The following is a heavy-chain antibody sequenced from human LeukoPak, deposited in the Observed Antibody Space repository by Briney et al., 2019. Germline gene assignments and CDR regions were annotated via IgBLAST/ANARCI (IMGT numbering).Heavy chain of an antibody. V-gene: IGHV3-49*04. CDR2: IRSKAHGATT. CDR1: GFIFGDHA. CDR3: ARGPILLWLHNGMDV. Sequence: PGGSLRLSCTGFGFIFGDHAMSWVRQAPGKGLEWVGFIRSKAHGATTEYAASVKGRFTISRDDSKGIAYLQMNSLEIEDTAVYYCARGPILLWLHNGMDVWGQGTTVTVSS. J-gene: IGHJ6*02. D-gene: IGHD6-19*01.